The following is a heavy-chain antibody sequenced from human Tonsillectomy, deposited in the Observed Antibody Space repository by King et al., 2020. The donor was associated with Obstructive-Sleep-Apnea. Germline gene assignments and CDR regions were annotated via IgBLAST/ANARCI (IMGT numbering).Heavy chain of an antibody. J-gene: IGHJ4*02. CDR1: GGPFSGYY. CDR3: AHTWMQLWLDRGPFFDY. V-gene: IGHV4-34*01. CDR2: INHSGST. Sequence: VQLQQWGAGLLKPSETLSLTCAVYGGPFSGYYWSWIRQPPGKGLEWIGEINHSGSTNYNPSLKSRVTISVDTSRNQFSLKLTSVTASDTAVYYCAHTWMQLWLDRGPFFDYWGQGTLVTVSS. D-gene: IGHD5-18*01.